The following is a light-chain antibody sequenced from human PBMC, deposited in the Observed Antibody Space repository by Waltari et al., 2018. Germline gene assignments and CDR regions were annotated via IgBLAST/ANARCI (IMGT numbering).Light chain of an antibody. CDR1: SNDVVGYHY. Sequence: QSALTQPPSASRAPGQSVTIACTGTSNDVVGYHYCSWYQQHPGKAPNILTYEVSQRPSGVPDRFSGSNSGNPASLTVSGLQAEDAPDYYCISYAGSNNLVFGGGTKLTVL. CDR2: EVS. CDR3: ISYAGSNNLV. J-gene: IGLJ2*01. V-gene: IGLV2-8*01.